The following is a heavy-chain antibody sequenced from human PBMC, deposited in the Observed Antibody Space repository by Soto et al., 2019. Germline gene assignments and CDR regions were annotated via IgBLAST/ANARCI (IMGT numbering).Heavy chain of an antibody. V-gene: IGHV4-30-4*01. CDR3: ASTYYDFWSASTQPYGMDV. D-gene: IGHD3-3*01. J-gene: IGHJ6*02. Sequence: QVQLQESGPGLVKPSQTLSLTCTVSGGSISSGDYYWSWIRQPPGKGLEWIGYIYYSGSTYYNPSPQSRVTISVDTSKNQFSLKLSSVTAADTAVYYCASTYYDFWSASTQPYGMDVWGQGTTVTVSS. CDR1: GGSISSGDYY. CDR2: IYYSGST.